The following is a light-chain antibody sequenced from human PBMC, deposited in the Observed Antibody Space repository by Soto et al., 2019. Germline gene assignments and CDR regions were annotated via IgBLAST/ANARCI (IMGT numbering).Light chain of an antibody. Sequence: QSALTQPASVSGSPGQSITISCTGTSSDVGTYNLVSWYQQHPGKAPKLTIYEVSKRPSGVSNRFSGSKSGNTASLTISGLQAEDEADYYCCAYASSSTFYVFGTGTKLTVL. CDR3: CAYASSSTFYV. CDR1: SSDVGTYNL. J-gene: IGLJ1*01. CDR2: EVS. V-gene: IGLV2-23*02.